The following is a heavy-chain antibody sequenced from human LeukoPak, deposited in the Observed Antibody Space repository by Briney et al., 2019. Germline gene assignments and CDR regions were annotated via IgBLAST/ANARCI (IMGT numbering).Heavy chain of an antibody. V-gene: IGHV1-8*02. Sequence: EASVKVSCKASGGTFSSYAISWVRQATGQGLEWMGWMNPNSGNTGYAQKFQGRVTMTRNTSISTAYMELSSLRSEDTAVYYCARGRIGTVTTRATPDYWGQGTLVTVSS. CDR1: GGTFSSYA. CDR3: ARGRIGTVTTRATPDY. J-gene: IGHJ4*02. CDR2: MNPNSGNT. D-gene: IGHD4-17*01.